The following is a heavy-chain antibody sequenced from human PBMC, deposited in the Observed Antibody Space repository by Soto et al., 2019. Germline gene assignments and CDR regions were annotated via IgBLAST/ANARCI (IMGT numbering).Heavy chain of an antibody. V-gene: IGHV1-8*01. CDR3: ARGLSKPYCSGGSCSLNWFDP. CDR1: GYTITSYD. CDR2: MNPNSGNT. J-gene: IGHJ5*02. Sequence: ASVKVSCKASGYTITSYDINWVRQATGQGLEWMGWMNPNSGNTGYAQKFQGRVTMTRNTSISTAYMELSSLRSEDTAVYYCARGLSKPYCSGGSCSLNWFDPWGQGTLVTVSS. D-gene: IGHD2-15*01.